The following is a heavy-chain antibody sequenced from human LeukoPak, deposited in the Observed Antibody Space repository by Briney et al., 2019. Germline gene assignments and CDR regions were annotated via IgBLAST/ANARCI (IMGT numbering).Heavy chain of an antibody. D-gene: IGHD3-22*01. V-gene: IGHV3-7*01. CDR2: IKQDGSEK. Sequence: GGSLRLSCAASGFTFSNYWMSWVRQAPGKGLVWVANIKQDGSEKYYVDSMKGRFGISRDNAKNSLFLQMNSLRAEDTAVYYCARMSSSGYFLWGQGTLVTVSS. CDR1: GFTFSNYW. J-gene: IGHJ4*02. CDR3: ARMSSSGYFL.